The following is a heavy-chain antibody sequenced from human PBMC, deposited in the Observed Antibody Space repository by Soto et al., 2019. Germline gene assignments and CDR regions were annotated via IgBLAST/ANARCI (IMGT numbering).Heavy chain of an antibody. J-gene: IGHJ6*02. CDR1: GGTFSGYA. Sequence: QVQLEQSGAEVKKPGSSVKVSCKASGGTFSGYAMSWVRQAPGQGLEWMGGIVPRFNTPNYAQKFQGRVTITADDSTTTAYMELSSLRSEDTAVYYCARARIAAAGTGYYYSVMDVWGQGTTVTVSS. D-gene: IGHD6-13*01. CDR2: IVPRFNTP. CDR3: ARARIAAAGTGYYYSVMDV. V-gene: IGHV1-69*01.